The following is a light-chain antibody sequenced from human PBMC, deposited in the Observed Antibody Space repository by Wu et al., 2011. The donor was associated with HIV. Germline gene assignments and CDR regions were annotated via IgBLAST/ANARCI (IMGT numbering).Light chain of an antibody. J-gene: IGKJ5*01. CDR3: QQYVSPPT. CDR2: ATS. V-gene: IGKV3-20*01. CDR1: QSVSSNY. Sequence: DILLTQSPGTLPLSPGERATLSCRASQSVSSNYLAWYQQKPGQAPRLLIYATSNRATGIPDRISGSGSGTLFTLTISRLEPEDSAVYFCQQYVSPPTFGQGTRLEIK.